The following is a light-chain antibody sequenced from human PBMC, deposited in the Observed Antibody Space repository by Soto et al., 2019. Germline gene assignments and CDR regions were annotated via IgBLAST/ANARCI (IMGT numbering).Light chain of an antibody. V-gene: IGKV1-5*01. CDR1: QNINNW. Sequence: DIQLTQSPSTLSASVGDRVTLTCRASQNINNWLAWYQQKPGKAPKVLIYDASSLESGVPSRFSGSGSGTEFTLTISGLQPDDFATYYCQQYDGNFGPGTKVDIK. CDR2: DAS. CDR3: QQYDGN. J-gene: IGKJ3*01.